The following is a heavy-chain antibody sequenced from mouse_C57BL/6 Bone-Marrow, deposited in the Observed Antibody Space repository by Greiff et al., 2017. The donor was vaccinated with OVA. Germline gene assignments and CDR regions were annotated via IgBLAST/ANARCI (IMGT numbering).Heavy chain of an antibody. Sequence: QVQLQQPGAELVKPGASVKLSCKASGYTFTSYWMHWVKQRPGQGLEWIGEIYPRSGNTYYNEKFKGKATLTADKSSSTAYMELRSLTSEDSAVYFCALLLLADWGQGTLVTVSA. CDR2: IYPRSGNT. CDR1: GYTFTSYW. D-gene: IGHD1-1*01. CDR3: ALLLLAD. V-gene: IGHV1-64*01. J-gene: IGHJ3*01.